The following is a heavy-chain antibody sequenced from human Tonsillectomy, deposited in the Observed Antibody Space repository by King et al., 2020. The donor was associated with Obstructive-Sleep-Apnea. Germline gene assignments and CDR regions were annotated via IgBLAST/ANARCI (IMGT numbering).Heavy chain of an antibody. J-gene: IGHJ4*02. Sequence: QLVQSGGGLVQPGRSLRLSCAASGFTFDDYAMHWVRQAPAKGLDWVSGSSWNSGSINYADSVMGRLTISRDNAKNSLYLQMNSLRAEDTALYYCAKGAVPGPLDYWGQGTLVTVSS. CDR2: SSWNSGSI. CDR1: GFTFDDYA. CDR3: AKGAVPGPLDY. V-gene: IGHV3-9*01. D-gene: IGHD6-19*01.